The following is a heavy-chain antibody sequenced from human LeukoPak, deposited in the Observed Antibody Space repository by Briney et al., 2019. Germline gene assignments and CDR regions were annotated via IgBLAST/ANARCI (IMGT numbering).Heavy chain of an antibody. CDR1: GGSISNNNYY. Sequence: PSETLSLTCTGSGGSISNNNYYWGWIRQPPGKGLEWIGSIYYTGSTYYNPSLKSRVTISVDTSKNQFSLKLSSVTAADTAVYYCARSYYYDSSPFDYWGQGTLVTVSS. CDR3: ARSYYYDSSPFDY. D-gene: IGHD3-22*01. J-gene: IGHJ4*02. CDR2: IYYTGST. V-gene: IGHV4-39*01.